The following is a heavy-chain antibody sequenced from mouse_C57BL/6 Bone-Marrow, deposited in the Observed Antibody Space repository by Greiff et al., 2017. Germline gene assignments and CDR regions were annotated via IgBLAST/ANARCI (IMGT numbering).Heavy chain of an antibody. J-gene: IGHJ1*03. D-gene: IGHD1-1*01. CDR2: IYPGGGDT. CDR1: GYAFSSSW. V-gene: IGHV1-82*01. CDR3: ARFIHYWYFDV. Sequence: QVQLQQSGPELVKPGASVKLSCKASGYAFSSSWMNWVKQRPGKGLEWIGRIYPGGGDTNYNGKFKGKATLTADKSSSTAYMQLSSLTSEDSAVYFCARFIHYWYFDVWGTGTTVTVSS.